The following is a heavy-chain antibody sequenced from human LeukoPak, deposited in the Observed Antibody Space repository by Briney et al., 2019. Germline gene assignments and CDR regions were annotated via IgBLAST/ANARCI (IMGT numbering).Heavy chain of an antibody. J-gene: IGHJ4*02. CDR2: INHSGST. Sequence: KPSEALSLTCAVYGGSFSGYYWSWIRQSPGKGLEWIGEINHSGSTNYNPSLKSRVTISVDTSKNQFSLKLSSVTAADTAVYYCVIGLGYWGQGTLVTVSS. D-gene: IGHD3-16*01. V-gene: IGHV4-34*01. CDR1: GGSFSGYY. CDR3: VIGLGY.